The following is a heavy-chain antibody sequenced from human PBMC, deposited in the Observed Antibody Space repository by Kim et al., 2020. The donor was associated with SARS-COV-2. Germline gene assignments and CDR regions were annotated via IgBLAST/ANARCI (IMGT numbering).Heavy chain of an antibody. CDR2: IDPSDSYT. CDR3: ACIRGSAMVSGSWFDP. V-gene: IGHV5-10-1*01. J-gene: IGHJ5*02. D-gene: IGHD3-16*01. CDR1: GYSFTSYW. Sequence: GESLKISCKGSGYSFTSYWISWVRQMPGKGLEWMGRIDPSDSYTNYSPSFQGHVTISADKSISTAYLQWSSLKASDTAMYYCACIRGSAMVSGSWFDPWGQGTLVTVSS.